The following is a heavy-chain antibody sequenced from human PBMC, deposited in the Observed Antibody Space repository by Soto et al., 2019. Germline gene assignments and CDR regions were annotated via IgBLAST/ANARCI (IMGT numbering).Heavy chain of an antibody. D-gene: IGHD2-15*01. J-gene: IGHJ4*02. CDR2: IWYDGSNK. CDR3: ARAAYEEGCRGGSCYWGYFDH. CDR1: GFTFSSYG. V-gene: IGHV3-33*01. Sequence: QVQLVESGGGVVQPGRSLRLSCAASGFTFSSYGMHWVRQAPGKGLEWVAVIWYDGSNKYYADSVKGRFTISRDNSKNALYLQMNSLRAEDTAVYYCARAAYEEGCRGGSCYWGYFDHWGQGTLVTVSS.